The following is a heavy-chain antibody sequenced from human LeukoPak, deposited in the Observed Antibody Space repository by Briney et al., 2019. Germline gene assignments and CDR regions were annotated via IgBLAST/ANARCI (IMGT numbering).Heavy chain of an antibody. CDR3: AKLTCSSTFCPLDY. D-gene: IGHD2-2*01. CDR1: GGSISSSSFF. CDR2: VSYSGTT. V-gene: IGHV4-39*01. Sequence: SETLSLTCTVSGGSISSSSFFWAWIRQPPGKGLEWNGTVSYSGTTYYSPSLKSRVTISVDTSKNQFSLRLTSVTAADTALYYCAKLTCSSTFCPLDYWGQGTLVTVSS. J-gene: IGHJ4*02.